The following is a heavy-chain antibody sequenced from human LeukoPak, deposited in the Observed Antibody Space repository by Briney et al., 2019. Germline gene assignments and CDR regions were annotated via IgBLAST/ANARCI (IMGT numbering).Heavy chain of an antibody. J-gene: IGHJ4*02. CDR3: AKESTYSSSWYRWNY. Sequence: GGSLRLSCAASGFTFSSYAMSWVRQAPGKGLEWVSAISGNGGSTYYADSVKGRFTISRDNSKNTLYLQMNSLRAEDTAVYYCAKESTYSSSWYRWNYWGQGTLVTVSS. CDR2: ISGNGGST. CDR1: GFTFSSYA. V-gene: IGHV3-23*01. D-gene: IGHD6-13*01.